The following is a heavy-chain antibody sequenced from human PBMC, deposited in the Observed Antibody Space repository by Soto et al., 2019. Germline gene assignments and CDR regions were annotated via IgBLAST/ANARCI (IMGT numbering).Heavy chain of an antibody. J-gene: IGHJ4*02. V-gene: IGHV3-23*01. CDR1: GFTFSSYT. CDR3: AKAWGSEY. Sequence: EVQLLESGGGLVEPGGSRRLSCAASGFTFSSYTMSWVRQAPGKGLEWVSTISGSGSSTYSADSVKGRFTISRDNSKNTLYLQMNSLRVEDSAIYYCAKAWGSEYWGQGTLVSVSS. D-gene: IGHD7-27*01. CDR2: ISGSGSST.